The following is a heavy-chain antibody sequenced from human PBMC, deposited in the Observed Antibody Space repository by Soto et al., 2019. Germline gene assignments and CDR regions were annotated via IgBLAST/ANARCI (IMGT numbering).Heavy chain of an antibody. CDR1: GYTLTSYG. CDR2: ISAYNGNT. Sequence: ASVKVSCKASGYTLTSYGISWVRQAPGQGLEWMGWISAYNGNTNYAQKLQGRVTMTTDTSTSTAYMELRSLRSDDTAVYYCARAFMDYDFWSGYPYYYYYYMDVWGKGTTVTVSS. CDR3: ARAFMDYDFWSGYPYYYYYYMDV. D-gene: IGHD3-3*01. V-gene: IGHV1-18*01. J-gene: IGHJ6*03.